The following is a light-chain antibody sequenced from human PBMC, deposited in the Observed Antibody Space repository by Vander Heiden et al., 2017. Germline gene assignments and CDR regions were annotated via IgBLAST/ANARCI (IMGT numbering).Light chain of an antibody. CDR2: WAS. Sequence: DIVMTQSPDSLSVTLCVRATINCKSSQSVLYSSNNKNYLAWYQQKPGQPPKLLIYWASTRESGVPDRFSGSGSGTDFTLTISSLQAEDVAVYYCQQYYSTPYTFGQGTKLEIK. CDR3: QQYYSTPYT. CDR1: QSVLYSSNNKNY. V-gene: IGKV4-1*01. J-gene: IGKJ2*01.